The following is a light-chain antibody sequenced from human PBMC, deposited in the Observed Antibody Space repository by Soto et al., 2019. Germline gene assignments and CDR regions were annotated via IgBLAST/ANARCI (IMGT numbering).Light chain of an antibody. J-gene: IGKJ4*01. V-gene: IGKV3-15*01. CDR2: GAS. Sequence: EIQLTQSSATLSVSLGDRVTLSCRASQDIRTSLAWYQQKPGQAPRLLIYGASIRATGVPARFSGSGSGTEFTLSISSLQSEDFGIYYCQQGYSCPRTFGQGTKVEIK. CDR1: QDIRTS. CDR3: QQGYSCPRT.